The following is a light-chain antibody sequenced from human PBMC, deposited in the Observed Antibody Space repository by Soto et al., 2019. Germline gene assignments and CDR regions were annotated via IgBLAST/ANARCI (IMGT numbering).Light chain of an antibody. V-gene: IGLV1-44*01. CDR1: SSNIGRDT. J-gene: IGLJ2*01. CDR2: SNN. Sequence: QSVLTQTSSASGTPGQRVTISCSGSSSNIGRDTVNWYQQLPGTAPKLLIYSNNQRPSGVPDRFSGSKSGTSASLAISGLQSEDEADYYCAAWNDSLNNVVFGGGTKVTVL. CDR3: AAWNDSLNNVV.